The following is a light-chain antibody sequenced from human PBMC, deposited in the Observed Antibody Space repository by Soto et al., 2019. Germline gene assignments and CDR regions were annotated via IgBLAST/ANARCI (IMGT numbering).Light chain of an antibody. Sequence: QSVLTQPRSVSGSPGQSVTISCTGTSSDVGGYDYVSWYQQHPGKAPKLMIYDVTKRPSGVPDRFSGSRSGNTASLTISGLQAEDDADYYCCSYAGNYTFYVFGTGTKVTVL. V-gene: IGLV2-11*01. CDR3: CSYAGNYTFYV. J-gene: IGLJ1*01. CDR1: SSDVGGYDY. CDR2: DVT.